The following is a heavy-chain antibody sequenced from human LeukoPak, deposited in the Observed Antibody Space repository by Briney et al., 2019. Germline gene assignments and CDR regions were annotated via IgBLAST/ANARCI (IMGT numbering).Heavy chain of an antibody. CDR1: GFTFSSYA. CDR2: ISGSGGST. J-gene: IGHJ6*02. D-gene: IGHD3-3*01. V-gene: IGHV3-23*01. Sequence: GGSLRLSCAASGFTFSSYAMSWVRQAPGKGLEWVSAISGSGGSTYYADSVKGRFTISRDNSKSTLYLQMNSLRAEDTAVYYCAKVQPQYYDFWSGYYTDYYYYYGMDVWGQGTTVTVSS. CDR3: AKVQPQYYDFWSGYYTDYYYYYGMDV.